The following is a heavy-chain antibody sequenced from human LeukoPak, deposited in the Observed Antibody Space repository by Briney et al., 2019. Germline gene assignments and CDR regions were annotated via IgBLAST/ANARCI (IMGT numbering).Heavy chain of an antibody. Sequence: SETLSLTCTVSGGSISSSSYYWGWIRQPPGKGLEWIGSIYYSGSTYYNPSLKSRVTISVDTSKNQFSLKLSSVTAADTAVYYCARSRIVVVTAIPTLFYYWGQGTLVTVSS. CDR1: GGSISSSSYY. V-gene: IGHV4-39*01. J-gene: IGHJ4*02. CDR2: IYYSGST. D-gene: IGHD2-21*02. CDR3: ARSRIVVVTAIPTLFYY.